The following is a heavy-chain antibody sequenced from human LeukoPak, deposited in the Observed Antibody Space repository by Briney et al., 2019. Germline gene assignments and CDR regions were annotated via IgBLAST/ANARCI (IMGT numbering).Heavy chain of an antibody. V-gene: IGHV1-18*01. D-gene: IGHD3-22*01. Sequence: GASVKVSCKASGYTFTSYGIGWVRQAPGQGLEWMGWISAYNGNTNYAQKLQGRVTMTTDTSTSTAYMELRSLRSDDTAVYYCARDLGYYDSSGYYYKPPLDYWGQGTLVTVSS. CDR1: GYTFTSYG. J-gene: IGHJ4*02. CDR2: ISAYNGNT. CDR3: ARDLGYYDSSGYYYKPPLDY.